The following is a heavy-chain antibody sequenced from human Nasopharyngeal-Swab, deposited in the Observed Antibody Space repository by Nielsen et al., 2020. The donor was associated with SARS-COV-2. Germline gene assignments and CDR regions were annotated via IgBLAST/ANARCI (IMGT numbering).Heavy chain of an antibody. CDR1: GFIFSGSA. CDR3: TIDYYFDY. J-gene: IGHJ4*02. Sequence: GGSLRLSCAASGFIFSGSAMHWVRQASGKGLEWVGRIGDKDHNYATTYGAAVKGRFTISRDDSKNTAFLQMDSLKTEDTALYYCTIDYYFDYWGQGTLVTAPQ. V-gene: IGHV3-73*01. CDR2: IGDKDHNYAT.